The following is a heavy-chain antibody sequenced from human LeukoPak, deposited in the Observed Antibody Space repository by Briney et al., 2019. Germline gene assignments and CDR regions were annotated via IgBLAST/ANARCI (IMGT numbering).Heavy chain of an antibody. Sequence: GGSLRLSCAVSGFTVSTNHMSWVRQAPGKGLEWVANIKQDGSEKYYVDSVKGRFTISRDNAKNSLYLQMNSLRAEDTAVYYCARGRDIVVLIDYWGQGTLVTVSS. CDR1: GFTVSTNH. J-gene: IGHJ4*02. V-gene: IGHV3-7*01. CDR3: ARGRDIVVLIDY. D-gene: IGHD2-15*01. CDR2: IKQDGSEK.